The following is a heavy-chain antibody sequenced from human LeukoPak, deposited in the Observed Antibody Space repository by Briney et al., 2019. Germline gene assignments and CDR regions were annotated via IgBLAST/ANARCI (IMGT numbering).Heavy chain of an antibody. D-gene: IGHD4-17*01. CDR2: ISYDGSNK. J-gene: IGHJ4*02. Sequence: GGSLRLSCAASGFTFGSYAMHWVRQAPGKGLEWVAVISYDGSNKYYADSVKGRFTISRDNSKNTLYLQMNSLRAEDTAVYYCARDRGDYGLDYWGQGTLVTVSS. CDR1: GFTFGSYA. V-gene: IGHV3-30*04. CDR3: ARDRGDYGLDY.